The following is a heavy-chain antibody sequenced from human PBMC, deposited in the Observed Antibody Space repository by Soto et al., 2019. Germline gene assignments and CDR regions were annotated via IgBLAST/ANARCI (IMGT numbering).Heavy chain of an antibody. CDR2: INHSGST. V-gene: IGHV4-34*01. J-gene: IGHJ6*02. CDR1: GGSFSGYY. CDR3: ARGRKGVVVTAIKNYYYYGMDV. D-gene: IGHD2-21*02. Sequence: PSETLSLTCAVCGGSFSGYYWSWIRQPPGKGLEWIGEINHSGSTNYNPSLKSRVTISVDTSKNQFSLKLSSVTAADTAVYYRARGRKGVVVTAIKNYYYYGMDVWGQGTTVTVSS.